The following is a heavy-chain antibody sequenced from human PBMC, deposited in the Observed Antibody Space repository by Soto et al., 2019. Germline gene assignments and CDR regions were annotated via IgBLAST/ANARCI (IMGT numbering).Heavy chain of an antibody. Sequence: PSETLSLTCTVSGGSISSYYWSWIRQPPGKGLEWIGYIYYSGSTNYNPSLKSRVTISVDTSKNQFSLKLSSVTAADTAVYYCARVAGDTLTQYYFDYWGQGTLVTVSS. J-gene: IGHJ4*02. V-gene: IGHV4-59*01. CDR3: ARVAGDTLTQYYFDY. D-gene: IGHD2-21*01. CDR2: IYYSGST. CDR1: GGSISSYY.